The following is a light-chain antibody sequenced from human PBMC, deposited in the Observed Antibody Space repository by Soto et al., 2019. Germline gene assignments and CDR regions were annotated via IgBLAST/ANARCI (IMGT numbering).Light chain of an antibody. J-gene: IGKJ4*01. V-gene: IGKV3-15*01. CDR1: QSLSSS. Sequence: EIVLTQSPGTLSLSPGERATLSCRASQSLSSSQLAWYQQKPGQAPRLLIHDTSTRATGVPARFSGSRSGPEFTLTINSLQSEDFAIYYCQPYNNWPLTFGGGTKVDIK. CDR2: DTS. CDR3: QPYNNWPLT.